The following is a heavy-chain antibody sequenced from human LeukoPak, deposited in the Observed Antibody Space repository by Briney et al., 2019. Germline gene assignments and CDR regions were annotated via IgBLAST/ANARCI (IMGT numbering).Heavy chain of an antibody. D-gene: IGHD3-10*01. CDR3: AKSQLLWFGEDFDY. J-gene: IGHJ4*02. CDR1: GFTFSSYG. CDR2: ISGSGGST. Sequence: GGSLRLSCGASGFTFSSYGMSWVRQAPGKGLEWVSAISGSGGSTYYADSVKGRFTISRDNSKNTLYLQMNSLRAEDTAVYYCAKSQLLWFGEDFDYWGQGTLVTVSS. V-gene: IGHV3-23*01.